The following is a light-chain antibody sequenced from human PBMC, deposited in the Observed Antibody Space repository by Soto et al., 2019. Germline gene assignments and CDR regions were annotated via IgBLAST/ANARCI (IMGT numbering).Light chain of an antibody. CDR3: CSYAGSSTVV. J-gene: IGLJ2*01. V-gene: IGLV2-23*02. CDR2: EVS. CDR1: SSDVGSYNL. Sequence: QSVLTQPASVSGSPGQSITISCTGTSSDVGSYNLVSWYQQHPGKAPKLMIYEVSKRPSGVSNRFSGSKSGNTASLTISELQAEDEADYYCCSYAGSSTVVFGGGTKLTVL.